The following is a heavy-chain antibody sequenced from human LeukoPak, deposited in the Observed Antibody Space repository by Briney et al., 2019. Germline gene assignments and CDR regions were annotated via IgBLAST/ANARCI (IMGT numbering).Heavy chain of an antibody. CDR3: ARDLGAYCSGGSCYGGVDY. CDR1: GYTFTSYG. J-gene: IGHJ4*02. Sequence: ASVKVSCTASGYTFTSYGISWVRQAPGQGLEWMGWISAYNGNTNYAQKLQGRVTMTTDTSTSTAYMELRSLRSDDTAVYYCARDLGAYCSGGSCYGGVDYWGQGTLVTVSS. D-gene: IGHD2-15*01. CDR2: ISAYNGNT. V-gene: IGHV1-18*01.